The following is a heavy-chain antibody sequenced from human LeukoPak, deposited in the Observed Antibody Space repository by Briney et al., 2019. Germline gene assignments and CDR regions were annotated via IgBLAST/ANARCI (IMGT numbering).Heavy chain of an antibody. V-gene: IGHV3-74*01. CDR3: ARGPYYYDLYYFDY. CDR2: INSDGGST. J-gene: IGHJ4*02. CDR1: GFTFSSYW. Sequence: PGGSLRLSCAASGFTFSSYWMHWVRQAPGKGLVWVSRINSDGGSTSYADSVKGRFTISRDNAKNTLYLQMNSLRVEDTAVYYCARGPYYYDLYYFDYWGQGTLVTVSS. D-gene: IGHD3-22*01.